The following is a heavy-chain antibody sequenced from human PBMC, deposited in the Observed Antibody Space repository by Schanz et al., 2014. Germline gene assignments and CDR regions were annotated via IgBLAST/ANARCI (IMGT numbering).Heavy chain of an antibody. CDR2: IFHSGRP. J-gene: IGHJ6*02. CDR3: AREGPGDYYGMDL. CDR1: GGSMRRGAYS. Sequence: QVQLQASGSGLVTPSQTLSLTCAVAGGSMRRGAYSWNWIRQSPGKGLEWIGYIFHSGRPYYNPSYKSRVPISRDTSKNQFSLIRRDGPAADTAVYYCAREGPGDYYGMDLWGQGRTVTVSS. V-gene: IGHV4-30-2*06.